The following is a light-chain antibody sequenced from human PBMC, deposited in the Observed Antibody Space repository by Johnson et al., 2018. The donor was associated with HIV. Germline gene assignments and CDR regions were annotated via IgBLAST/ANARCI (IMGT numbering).Light chain of an antibody. CDR2: KDN. CDR1: SSNIGNNF. J-gene: IGLJ1*01. CDR3: GTGDTSLSTGGV. V-gene: IGLV1-51*02. Sequence: QSVLTQPPSVSAAPGQKVTISCSGSSSNIGNNFVSWYQVLPGTAPKLLIYKDNERPSGIPDRFSGSKSGTSATLGITGLQTGDEADYYCGTGDTSLSTGGVFGTGTKVTVL.